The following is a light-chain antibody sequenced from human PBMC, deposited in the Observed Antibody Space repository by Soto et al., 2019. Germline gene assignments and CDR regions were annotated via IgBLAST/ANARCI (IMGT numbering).Light chain of an antibody. CDR1: SSDVGAYNY. Sequence: QSALAQPASVSGSPGQSITISCTGTSSDVGAYNYVSWYQQHPGKAPKLMIYEVSNRPSGVSNRFSGSKSGNTASLTISGLQAEDEADYYCAAWDDSLSGYVFGTGTKLTVL. CDR3: AAWDDSLSGYV. V-gene: IGLV2-14*01. J-gene: IGLJ1*01. CDR2: EVS.